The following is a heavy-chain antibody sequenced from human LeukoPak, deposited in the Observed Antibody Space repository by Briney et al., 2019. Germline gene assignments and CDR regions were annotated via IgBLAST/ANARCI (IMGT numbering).Heavy chain of an antibody. J-gene: IGHJ4*02. Sequence: PSETLSLTCTVSGGSLGSSSYYWGWIRQPPGKDLEWIGTIYFDGNSFYNPSLKSRVTISIDMSKNQFSLKLSSVTAADTAIYYCAAENGNFWIGYHYLEDWGQGTLVSVSS. CDR2: IYFDGNS. D-gene: IGHD3-3*01. CDR3: AAENGNFWIGYHYLED. CDR1: GGSLGSSSYY. V-gene: IGHV4-39*01.